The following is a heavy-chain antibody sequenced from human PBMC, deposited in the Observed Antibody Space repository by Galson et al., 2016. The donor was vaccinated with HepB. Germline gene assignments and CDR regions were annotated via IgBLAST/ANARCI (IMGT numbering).Heavy chain of an antibody. Sequence: PALVKPTQTLTLTCTFSGFSLSTAGVAVGWIRQPPGKALEWLALLYWDDDKRYSPSLQTRLTLAKDTSKNQVVLTMTNMDPVDTATYYCARTTVTKGFDYWGQGTLVTVAS. CDR3: ARTTVTKGFDY. J-gene: IGHJ4*02. CDR2: LYWDDDK. V-gene: IGHV2-5*02. CDR1: GFSLSTAGVA. D-gene: IGHD4-17*01.